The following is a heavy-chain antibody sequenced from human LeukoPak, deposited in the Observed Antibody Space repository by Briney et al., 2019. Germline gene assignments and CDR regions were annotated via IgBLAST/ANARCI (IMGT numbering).Heavy chain of an antibody. CDR1: GFTFSSYA. D-gene: IGHD3-16*02. J-gene: IGHJ4*02. V-gene: IGHV3-23*01. CDR3: AEQGSYRYKSRFDY. CDR2: ISGSGGST. Sequence: PGGSLRLSCAASGFTFSSYAMSWVRQAPGKGLEWVSAISGSGGSTYYADSVKGRFTISRDNSKNTLYLQMNSLRAEDTAVYYCAEQGSYRYKSRFDYWGQGTLVTVSS.